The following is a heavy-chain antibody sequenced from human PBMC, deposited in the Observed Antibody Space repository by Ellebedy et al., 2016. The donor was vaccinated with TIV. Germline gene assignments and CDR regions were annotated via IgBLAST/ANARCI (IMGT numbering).Heavy chain of an antibody. Sequence: MPSETLSLTCTVSGGSINRYDWSWIRQPPGKGLEWIGYIYYSGSTNYNPSLKSRVTISVDTSKNQFSLKLSSVTAADTAVYYCARHFGSGRPYFDYWGQGALVTVSS. CDR3: ARHFGSGRPYFDY. CDR1: GGSINRYD. V-gene: IGHV4-59*08. D-gene: IGHD6-19*01. J-gene: IGHJ4*02. CDR2: IYYSGST.